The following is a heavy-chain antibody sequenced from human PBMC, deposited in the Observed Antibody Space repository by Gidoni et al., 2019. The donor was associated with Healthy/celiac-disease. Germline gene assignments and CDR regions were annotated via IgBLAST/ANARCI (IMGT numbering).Heavy chain of an antibody. CDR1: GGSISSSSYY. J-gene: IGHJ4*02. Sequence: QLQLQESGPGLVKPSETLSLTCTVSGGSISSSSYYWGWIRQPPGKGLEWIGSIYYSGSTYYNPSLKSRVTISVDTSKNQFSLKLSSVTAADTAVYYCARSSVASIYFDYWGQGTLVTVSS. D-gene: IGHD6-6*01. CDR2: IYYSGST. V-gene: IGHV4-39*01. CDR3: ARSSVASIYFDY.